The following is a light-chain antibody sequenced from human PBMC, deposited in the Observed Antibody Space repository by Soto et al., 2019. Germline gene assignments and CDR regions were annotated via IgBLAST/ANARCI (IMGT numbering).Light chain of an antibody. Sequence: QAVVTQEPSLTVSPGGTVTLTCASSIGAVTSGNYPSWFQQKPGQTPRTLIYTTNSRHSWTPARFSGSLLGGKAALTLSGVQPEDEAEYYCLLYYGGAQLVFGGGTKLTVL. CDR3: LLYYGGAQLV. CDR2: TTN. V-gene: IGLV7-43*01. J-gene: IGLJ3*02. CDR1: IGAVTSGNY.